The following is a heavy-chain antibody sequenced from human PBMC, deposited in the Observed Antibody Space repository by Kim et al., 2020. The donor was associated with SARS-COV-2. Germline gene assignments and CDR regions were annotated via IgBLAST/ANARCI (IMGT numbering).Heavy chain of an antibody. CDR2: IIPIFGTA. CDR1: GGTFSSYA. Sequence: SVKVSCKASGGTFSSYAISWVRQAPGQGLEWMGGIIPIFGTANYAQKFQGRVTITADESTSTAYMELSSLRSEDTAVYYCARGSIAARLGYYYYGMDVWGQGTTVTVSS. D-gene: IGHD6-6*01. J-gene: IGHJ6*02. CDR3: ARGSIAARLGYYYYGMDV. V-gene: IGHV1-69*13.